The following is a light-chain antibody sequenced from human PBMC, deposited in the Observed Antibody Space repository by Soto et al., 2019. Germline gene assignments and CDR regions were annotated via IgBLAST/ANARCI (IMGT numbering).Light chain of an antibody. CDR2: EVS. V-gene: IGLV2-23*02. Sequence: QSALTQPASVSGSPGQSITISCTGTSSDVGRYDLVSWYQQHPGKVPKLIIYEVSKRPSGVSNRFSGSKSGNTASLTISGLQAEDEADYYCCSYARSSTLVFGGGTKLTVL. J-gene: IGLJ2*01. CDR1: SSDVGRYDL. CDR3: CSYARSSTLV.